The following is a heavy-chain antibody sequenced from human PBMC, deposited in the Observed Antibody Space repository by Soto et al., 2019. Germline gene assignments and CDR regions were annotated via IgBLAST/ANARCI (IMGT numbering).Heavy chain of an antibody. CDR1: GGSFSGYY. Sequence: SETLSLTCAVYGGSFSGYYWSWIRQPPGKGLEWIGEINHSGSTNYNPSLKSRVTISVDTSKNQFSLKLSSVTAADTAVYYCARRSILWFGGLPLWFDPWGQGTLVTVSS. CDR2: INHSGST. V-gene: IGHV4-34*01. J-gene: IGHJ5*02. CDR3: ARRSILWFGGLPLWFDP. D-gene: IGHD3-10*01.